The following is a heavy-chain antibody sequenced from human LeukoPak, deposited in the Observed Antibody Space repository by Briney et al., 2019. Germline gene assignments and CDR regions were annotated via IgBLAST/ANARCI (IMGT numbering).Heavy chain of an antibody. D-gene: IGHD1-26*01. V-gene: IGHV1-69*01. CDR1: GGTFNNYG. Sequence: SVKVSCRGSGGTFNNYGLNWVRQAPGQGLEWMGGIIPVYGTANYAQKFRDRATITSDESTSTTYMELSSLRSEDTAVYYCARSGGLGASNADAFDIWGQGTTVTVSS. CDR3: ARSGGLGASNADAFDI. J-gene: IGHJ3*02. CDR2: IIPVYGTA.